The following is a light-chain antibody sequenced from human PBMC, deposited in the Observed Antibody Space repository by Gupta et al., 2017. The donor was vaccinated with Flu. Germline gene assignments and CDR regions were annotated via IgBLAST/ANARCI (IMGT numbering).Light chain of an antibody. CDR1: QSVSVW. CDR3: QQYNSWGT. CDR2: KAS. J-gene: IGKJ1*01. V-gene: IGKV1-5*03. Sequence: DIQMTQSPSTLSASVGDRVTITCRASQSVSVWLAWYQQKPGKAPKLLIYKASNLQSGVPSRFSGNGSGTEFILTISSLQPDDSATYYCQQYNSWGTFGQGTKVEVK.